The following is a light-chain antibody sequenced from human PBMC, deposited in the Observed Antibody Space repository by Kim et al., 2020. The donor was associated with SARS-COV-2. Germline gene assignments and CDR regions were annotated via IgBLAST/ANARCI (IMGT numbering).Light chain of an antibody. CDR1: SGYSNYE. J-gene: IGLJ1*01. Sequence: QPVLTQPPSASASLGASVTLTCTLSSGYSNYEVDWYQQRPGKGPRFVMRVGTGGIVGSKGDGIPDRFSVLGSGLNRYLTIKNIQEEDESDYLCGADHGSGSNFVYVFGTGTKVTVL. CDR2: VGTGGIVG. V-gene: IGLV9-49*01. CDR3: GADHGSGSNFVYV.